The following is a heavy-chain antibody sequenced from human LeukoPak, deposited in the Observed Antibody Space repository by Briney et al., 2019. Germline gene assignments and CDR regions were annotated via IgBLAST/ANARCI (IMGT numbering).Heavy chain of an antibody. Sequence: PGGSLRLSCTASGFTFGDYAMSWVRQAPGKGLEWVGFIRSKAYGGTTEYAASVKGRFTISRDDSKSIAYLQMNSLKTEDTAVYYCTRDVSVYQLLSPEGFDYWGQGTLVTVSS. CDR1: GFTFGDYA. CDR3: TRDVSVYQLLSPEGFDY. V-gene: IGHV3-49*04. J-gene: IGHJ4*02. CDR2: IRSKAYGGTT. D-gene: IGHD2-2*01.